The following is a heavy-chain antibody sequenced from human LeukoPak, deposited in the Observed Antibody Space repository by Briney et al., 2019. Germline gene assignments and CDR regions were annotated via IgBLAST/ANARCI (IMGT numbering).Heavy chain of an antibody. V-gene: IGHV4-59*01. CDR1: GGSISSYH. CDR2: IYYSGST. Sequence: SETLSLTCTVSGGSISSYHWSWIRQPPGKGLEWIGYIYYSGSTNYNPSLKSRVTISVDTSKNQFSLKLSSVTAADTAVYYCAGGNPKVLRYFDGLDAFDIWGQGTMVTVSS. D-gene: IGHD3-9*01. CDR3: AGGNPKVLRYFDGLDAFDI. J-gene: IGHJ3*02.